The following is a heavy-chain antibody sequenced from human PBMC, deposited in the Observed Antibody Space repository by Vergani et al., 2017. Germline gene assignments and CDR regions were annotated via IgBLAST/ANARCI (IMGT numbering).Heavy chain of an antibody. Sequence: EVQLVESGGGLVQPGGSLRLSCAASGFTFSSYSMNWVRHVPGKGLEWVAGVNWNGVGSAYADSVRGRFIISRDNAKNSLFLQMNSLRVEDTALYYCATIDSSGYYPSYNVSDYWGQGTQVTVSS. CDR3: ATIDSSGYYPSYNVSDY. CDR2: VNWNGVGS. V-gene: IGHV3-20*04. J-gene: IGHJ4*02. D-gene: IGHD3-22*01. CDR1: GFTFSSYS.